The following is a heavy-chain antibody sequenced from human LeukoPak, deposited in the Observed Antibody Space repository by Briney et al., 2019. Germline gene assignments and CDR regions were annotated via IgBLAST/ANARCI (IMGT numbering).Heavy chain of an antibody. CDR2: INTDGSST. CDR1: GFSFSSYW. J-gene: IGHJ4*02. CDR3: AKDGSTEPFDY. V-gene: IGHV3-74*01. D-gene: IGHD1-14*01. Sequence: GGSVRLSCAASGFSFSSYWMHWVRQAPGKGLVWVSRINTDGSSTSHADSVKGRFTISRDNAKNTLYLQMNSLRAEDTAVYYCAKDGSTEPFDYWGQGTLVTVSS.